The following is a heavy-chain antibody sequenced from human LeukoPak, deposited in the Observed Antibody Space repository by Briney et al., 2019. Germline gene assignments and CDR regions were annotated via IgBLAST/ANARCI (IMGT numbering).Heavy chain of an antibody. CDR2: IFSNDEK. Sequence: ESGPVLVKPTETLTLTCTVSGFSLSNAGMSVSWIRQPPGKALEWLSHIFSNDEKSYSTSLKSRLTISKDTSKSKVVLTMTNMDPVDTATYYCARTRTYGDPFDYWGQGTLVTVSS. CDR1: GFSLSNAGMS. CDR3: ARTRTYGDPFDY. V-gene: IGHV2-26*01. J-gene: IGHJ4*02. D-gene: IGHD4-17*01.